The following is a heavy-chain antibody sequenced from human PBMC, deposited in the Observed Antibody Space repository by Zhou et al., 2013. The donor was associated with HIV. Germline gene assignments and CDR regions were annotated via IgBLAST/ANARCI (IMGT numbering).Heavy chain of an antibody. Sequence: QVQLQESGPGLVKPSETLSLTCTVSGGFISSYYWSWIRQPAGKGLEWIGRIYTSGSTNYNPSLKSRVTMSLDTSKNQFSLKLSSVTAADMAVYYCAKWIGRGGNWFDPWGQGTLVTVSS. J-gene: IGHJ5*02. CDR1: GGFISSYY. CDR3: AKWIGRGGNWFDP. V-gene: IGHV4-4*07. CDR2: IYTSGST. D-gene: IGHD3-16*01.